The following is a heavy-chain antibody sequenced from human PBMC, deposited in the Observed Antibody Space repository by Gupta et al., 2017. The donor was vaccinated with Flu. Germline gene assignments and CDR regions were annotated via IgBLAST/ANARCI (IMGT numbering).Heavy chain of an antibody. CDR3: ANSWAYSDKSDY. Sequence: EVLLVGYLGGMVKPGGPLRRPGAASGVTCSSYSMNGVRQDRGKGLGWVSSISSSSSYMYYADSVRGRFTISRDNAKNSLYLQMNRLRAEDTAVYYGANSWAYSDKSDYWGQGTLVTVSS. CDR2: ISSSSSYM. D-gene: IGHD3-22*01. J-gene: IGHJ4*02. CDR1: GVTCSSYS. V-gene: IGHV3-21*01.